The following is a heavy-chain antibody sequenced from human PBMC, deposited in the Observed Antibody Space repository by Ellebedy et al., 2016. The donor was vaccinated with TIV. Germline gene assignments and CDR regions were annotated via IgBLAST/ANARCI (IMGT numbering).Heavy chain of an antibody. D-gene: IGHD2-2*01. Sequence: GGSLRLXXAASGFTFSTYAMHWVRQAPGKGLEWVAVLSYDGSNIYYADSVKGRFTISRDNSKNTLYLQMNSLRPEDTAVYYCARPRDDVVLVPVDMDHWGQGTLVTVSS. J-gene: IGHJ4*02. CDR1: GFTFSTYA. V-gene: IGHV3-30-3*01. CDR2: LSYDGSNI. CDR3: ARPRDDVVLVPVDMDH.